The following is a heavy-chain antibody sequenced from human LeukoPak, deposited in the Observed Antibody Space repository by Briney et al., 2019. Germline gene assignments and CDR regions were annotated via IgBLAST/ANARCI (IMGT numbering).Heavy chain of an antibody. D-gene: IGHD3-9*01. CDR3: ARESYDILTGYYNQFDY. CDR1: GGSISSHY. J-gene: IGHJ4*02. V-gene: IGHV4-59*11. Sequence: SSETLSLTCTVSGGSISSHYWSWIRQPPGKGLEWIGYIYYSGSTNYNPSLKSRVTISVDTSKNQFSLRLSSVTAADTAVYYRARESYDILTGYYNQFDYWGQGTLVTVSS. CDR2: IYYSGST.